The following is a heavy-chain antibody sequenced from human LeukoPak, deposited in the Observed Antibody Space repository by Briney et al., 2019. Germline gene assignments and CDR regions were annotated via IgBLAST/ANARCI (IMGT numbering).Heavy chain of an antibody. CDR2: IYYSGST. D-gene: IGHD3-10*01. Sequence: SETLSLTCTVSGGSISSYYWSWIRQPPGKGLEWIGYIYYSGSTNYNPSLKSRVTISVDTSKNQFSLRLSSVTAADTAVYYCARRHYASGTYSLYYFDYWGQGTLVTVSS. CDR1: GGSISSYY. J-gene: IGHJ4*02. V-gene: IGHV4-59*08. CDR3: ARRHYASGTYSLYYFDY.